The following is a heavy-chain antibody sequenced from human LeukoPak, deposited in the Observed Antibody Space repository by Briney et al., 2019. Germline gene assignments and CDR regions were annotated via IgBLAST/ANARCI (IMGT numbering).Heavy chain of an antibody. Sequence: ASVKVSCKASAYTFTGYYMHWVRQAPGQALEWMGWINPDSGGTNYAQKFQGRVTMTRDTSISTAYMEVSRLRSDDTAVYYCAREGSGWYGNFDYWGQGTLVTVSS. J-gene: IGHJ4*02. CDR1: AYTFTGYY. CDR2: INPDSGGT. CDR3: AREGSGWYGNFDY. D-gene: IGHD6-19*01. V-gene: IGHV1-2*02.